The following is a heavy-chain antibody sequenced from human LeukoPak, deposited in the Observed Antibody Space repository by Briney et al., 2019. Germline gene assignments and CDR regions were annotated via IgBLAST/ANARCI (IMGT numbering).Heavy chain of an antibody. D-gene: IGHD3-10*01. V-gene: IGHV3-33*01. J-gene: IGHJ5*02. CDR3: ARDPYASGNYCDP. CDR1: GFAFSSYG. Sequence: GGSLRLSCAASGFAFSSYGMHWVRQAPGKGLEWVAVIWYDGVNKYYGDSVKGRFTISRDNSKNTLYLQMDSLRAEDTAVYYCARDPYASGNYCDPWGQGTLVTVSS. CDR2: IWYDGVNK.